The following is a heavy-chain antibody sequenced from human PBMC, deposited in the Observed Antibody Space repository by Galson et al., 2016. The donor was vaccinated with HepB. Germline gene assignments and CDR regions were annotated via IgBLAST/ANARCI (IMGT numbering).Heavy chain of an antibody. J-gene: IGHJ3*01. CDR2: IHTGGAT. Sequence: SLRLSCAASGVSVTNNYMSWVRQAPGKGLEWVSTIHTGGATFYADSVKGRFTISRDKSKNTLYLQMNLLRAEDTALYYCARVRYTVMLDNFDLWGQGTMVTVSS. V-gene: IGHV3-53*01. CDR1: GVSVTNNY. D-gene: IGHD3-16*02. CDR3: ARVRYTVMLDNFDL.